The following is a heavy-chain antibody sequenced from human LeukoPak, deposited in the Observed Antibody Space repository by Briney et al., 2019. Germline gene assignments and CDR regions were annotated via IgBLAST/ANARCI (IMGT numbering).Heavy chain of an antibody. Sequence: PGGSLRLSCAASGFTFSSYWMHWVRQAPGKGLVWVSRINSDGSSTSYADSVKGRFTISRDNAKNTLYLQMNSLRAEDTAVYYCARGSTYYYDSSGYCFDYWGQGTLVTVSS. D-gene: IGHD3-22*01. J-gene: IGHJ4*02. CDR2: INSDGSST. CDR3: ARGSTYYYDSSGYCFDY. V-gene: IGHV3-74*01. CDR1: GFTFSSYW.